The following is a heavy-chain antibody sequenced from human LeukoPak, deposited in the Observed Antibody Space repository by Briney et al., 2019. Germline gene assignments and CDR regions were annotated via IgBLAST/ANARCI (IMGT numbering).Heavy chain of an antibody. J-gene: IGHJ5*02. D-gene: IGHD6-6*01. Sequence: SVKVSCKASGGTFSSYTIGWVRQAPGQGLEWMGRIIPILGIANYAQKFQGRVTITADKSTSTAYMELSSLRSEDTAVYYCARAGLASWFDPWGQGTLVTVSS. CDR3: ARAGLASWFDP. V-gene: IGHV1-69*02. CDR2: IIPILGIA. CDR1: GGTFSSYT.